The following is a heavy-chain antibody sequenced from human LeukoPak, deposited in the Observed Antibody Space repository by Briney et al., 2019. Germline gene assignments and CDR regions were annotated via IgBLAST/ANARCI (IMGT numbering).Heavy chain of an antibody. CDR3: TTQSSGYYPAY. J-gene: IGHJ4*02. Sequence: GGSLRLSCAASGLTFSNAWMTWVRQAPGKGLEWLGRIKSKPDGGTTDYAAPVKGRFTISRDDSKDTLYLQMSTLKTEDTAVYYCTTQSSGYYPAYWGQGTPVTVSS. CDR2: IKSKPDGGTT. V-gene: IGHV3-15*01. CDR1: GLTFSNAW. D-gene: IGHD3-22*01.